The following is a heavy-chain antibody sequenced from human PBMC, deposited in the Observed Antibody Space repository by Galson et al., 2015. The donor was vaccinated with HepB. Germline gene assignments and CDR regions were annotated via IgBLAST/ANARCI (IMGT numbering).Heavy chain of an antibody. CDR3: ARHEGLDGIAAAGSDAFEI. V-gene: IGHV1-3*01. Sequence: SVKVSCKASGYTFTSYAMHWVRQAPGQRLEWMGWINAGNGNTKYSQKFQGQVTISADKSISTAYLQWSSLKASDTAMYYCARHEGLDGIAAAGSDAFEIWGQGTMVTVSS. D-gene: IGHD6-13*01. CDR1: GYTFTSYA. J-gene: IGHJ3*02. CDR2: INAGNGNT.